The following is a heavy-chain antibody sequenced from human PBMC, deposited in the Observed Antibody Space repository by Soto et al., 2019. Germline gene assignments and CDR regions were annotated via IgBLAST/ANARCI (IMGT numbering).Heavy chain of an antibody. D-gene: IGHD2-15*01. V-gene: IGHV3-23*01. J-gene: IGHJ4*02. CDR1: GFTFRSYA. Sequence: DVQLLESGGGLVQPEGSLRLSCAASGFTFRSYAMGWVRQGPGTGLEWVAVVSIGGSTHYADSVRGRFTISRDNSKKSLALQMNSLTAEEAAVYYCAKRRGAGGHFDYWGQGALVTVSS. CDR3: AKRRGAGGHFDY. CDR2: VSIGGST.